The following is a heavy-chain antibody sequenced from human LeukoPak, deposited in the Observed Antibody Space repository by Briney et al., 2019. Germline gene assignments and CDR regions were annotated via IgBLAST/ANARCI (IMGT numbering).Heavy chain of an antibody. CDR1: GFTFNSYA. D-gene: IGHD2-2*01. CDR2: ISGSGGST. V-gene: IGHV3-23*01. Sequence: GGSLRLSCAASGFTFNSYAMSWVRQAPGKGLEWVSAISGSGGSTYYADSVKGRFTISRDNSKNTLYLQMNSLRAEDTAVYYCASSPRYQLLYYFDYWGQGTLVTVSS. J-gene: IGHJ4*02. CDR3: ASSPRYQLLYYFDY.